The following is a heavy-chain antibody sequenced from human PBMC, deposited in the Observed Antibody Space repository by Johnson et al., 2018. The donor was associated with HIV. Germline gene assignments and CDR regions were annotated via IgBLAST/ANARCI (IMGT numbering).Heavy chain of an antibody. Sequence: QVQLVESGGGLVKPGGSLRLSCAASGFTFSSYGMHWVRQAPGKGLEWVAVISYDGSNKYYADSVKGRFTISRDNSKNTLYLQMNSLRAGDTAVYYCARARGAREWGLLPPVDAFDIWGQGTMVTVSS. CDR3: ARARGAREWGLLPPVDAFDI. CDR1: GFTFSSYG. J-gene: IGHJ3*02. D-gene: IGHD1-26*01. V-gene: IGHV3-30*03. CDR2: ISYDGSNK.